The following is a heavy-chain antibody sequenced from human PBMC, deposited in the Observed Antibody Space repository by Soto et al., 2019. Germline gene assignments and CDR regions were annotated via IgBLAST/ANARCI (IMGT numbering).Heavy chain of an antibody. Sequence: EVQLVESGGGLVKPGGSLRLYCAASGVTFSNAWMSWVRQAPGKVLEWGGRIKSKTDGGTTDYAAPVKGRFTISRDDSKNKLYLQMNSLKTEDTAVYYCTTDPQRITIIVVVVLWGQGTLVTVSS. CDR1: GVTFSNAW. CDR2: IKSKTDGGTT. D-gene: IGHD3-22*01. J-gene: IGHJ4*02. V-gene: IGHV3-15*01. CDR3: TTDPQRITIIVVVVL.